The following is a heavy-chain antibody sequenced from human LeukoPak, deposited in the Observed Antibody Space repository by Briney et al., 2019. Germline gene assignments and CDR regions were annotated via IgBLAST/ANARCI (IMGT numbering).Heavy chain of an antibody. V-gene: IGHV1-3*01. Sequence: ASVKVSCKASGYTFIRYALHWVRQAPGQRPEWMGWVNGGNDKTAYSKKFQGRVTITRDSSASTTYMELSSLRPEDTAVYYCARDFDSSFSFDYWGQGTLATVSS. CDR1: GYTFIRYA. CDR3: ARDFDSSFSFDY. J-gene: IGHJ4*02. CDR2: VNGGNDKT. D-gene: IGHD3-22*01.